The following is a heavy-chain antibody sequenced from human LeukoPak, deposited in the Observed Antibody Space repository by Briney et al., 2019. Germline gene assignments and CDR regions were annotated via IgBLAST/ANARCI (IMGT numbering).Heavy chain of an antibody. CDR3: AKDRVNRYTTGTTGTLEY. CDR2: ISGSGTNT. J-gene: IGHJ4*02. V-gene: IGHV3-23*01. Sequence: GGSLRLSCAASGFTFSSYAMSWVRQAPGKGLEWVSVISGSGTNTYYADSVKGRFTISRDNSKNTLYLQMNSLRAEDTAVYYCAKDRVNRYTTGTTGTLEYWGQGTLVTVSS. D-gene: IGHD1-1*01. CDR1: GFTFSSYA.